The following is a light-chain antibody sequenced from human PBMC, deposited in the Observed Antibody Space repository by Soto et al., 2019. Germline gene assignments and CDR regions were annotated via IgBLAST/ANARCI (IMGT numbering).Light chain of an antibody. CDR3: SSYTTSATLV. CDR2: AVT. J-gene: IGLJ2*01. CDR1: SSDVGSYNS. Sequence: QSALTQPASVSGSPGQSIAISCTGTSSDVGSYNSVSWYQQFPGKAPELILYAVTNRPSGVSNRFSGSKSGNTASLTISGLQAEDEADYFCSSYTTSATLVFGVGTKVTVL. V-gene: IGLV2-14*01.